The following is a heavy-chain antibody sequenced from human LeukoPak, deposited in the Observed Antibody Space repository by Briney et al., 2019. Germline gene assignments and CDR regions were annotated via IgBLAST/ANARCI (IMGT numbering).Heavy chain of an antibody. CDR3: AAGSDDFWSGYYPLGDY. J-gene: IGHJ4*02. Sequence: SVKVSCKASGFTFTTSAVQQVRQARGQPLEWIGWIVLGSGNTNYAQKFQERVTITRDMSTSTAYMELSSLRSEDTAVYYCAAGSDDFWSGYYPLGDYWGQGTLVTVSS. D-gene: IGHD3-3*01. CDR2: IVLGSGNT. CDR1: GFTFTTSA. V-gene: IGHV1-58*01.